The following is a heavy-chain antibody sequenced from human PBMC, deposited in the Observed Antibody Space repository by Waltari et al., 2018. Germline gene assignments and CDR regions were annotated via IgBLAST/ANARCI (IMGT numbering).Heavy chain of an antibody. CDR2: INHSVST. CDR1: GGSFSGYY. Sequence: QVQLQQWGAGLLKPSETLSLTCAVYGGSFSGYYWSWIRQPPGKGLEWIGEINHSVSTNYNPSLKSRVTISVDTSKNQFSLKLSSVTAADTAVYYCAQEGSDYGDFIDYWGQGTLVTVSS. D-gene: IGHD4-17*01. J-gene: IGHJ4*02. V-gene: IGHV4-34*01. CDR3: AQEGSDYGDFIDY.